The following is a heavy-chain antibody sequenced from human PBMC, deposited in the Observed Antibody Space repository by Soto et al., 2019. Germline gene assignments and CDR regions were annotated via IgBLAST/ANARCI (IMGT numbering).Heavy chain of an antibody. CDR2: IYYSGST. D-gene: IGHD3-22*01. V-gene: IGHV4-31*03. CDR1: GGSISSGGYY. CDR3: ARHRVGPRYYYDSSGYFEGDY. J-gene: IGHJ4*02. Sequence: SETLSLTCTVSGGSISSGGYYWSWIRQHPGKGLEWIGYIYYSGSTYYNPSLKSRVTISVDTSKNQFSLKLSSVTAADTAVYYCARHRVGPRYYYDSSGYFEGDYWGQGTLVTVSS.